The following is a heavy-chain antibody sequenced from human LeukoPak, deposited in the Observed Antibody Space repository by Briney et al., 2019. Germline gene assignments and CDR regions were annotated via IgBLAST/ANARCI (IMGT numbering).Heavy chain of an antibody. D-gene: IGHD6-19*01. J-gene: IGHJ5*02. Sequence: GASVKVSCKASGGTFSNYAISWVRQAPGQGLEWMGGIIPIFGTANYAQKFQGRVTITADKSTSTAYMELSSLRSEDTAVYYCARDRYSSGWYPNWFDPWGQGTLVTVSS. CDR3: ARDRYSSGWYPNWFDP. CDR1: GGTFSNYA. V-gene: IGHV1-69*06. CDR2: IIPIFGTA.